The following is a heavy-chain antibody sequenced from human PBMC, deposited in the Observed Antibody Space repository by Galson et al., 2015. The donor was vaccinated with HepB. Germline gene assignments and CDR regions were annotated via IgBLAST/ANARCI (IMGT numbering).Heavy chain of an antibody. D-gene: IGHD1-14*01. J-gene: IGHJ4*02. V-gene: IGHV3-30*04. CDR2: ISSDGSNK. CDR3: ASGILKYETDY. CDR1: GFTFNNYV. Sequence: SLRLSCAASGFTFNNYVMHWVRQAPGKGLEWVAVISSDGSNKYYADSAKGRFTISRDNSKNTLYLQMNSLRAEDTAVYYCASGILKYETDYWGQGTLVTVSS.